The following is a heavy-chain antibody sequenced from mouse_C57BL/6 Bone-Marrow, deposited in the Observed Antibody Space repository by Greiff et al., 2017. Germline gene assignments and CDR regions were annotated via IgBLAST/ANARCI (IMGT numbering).Heavy chain of an antibody. V-gene: IGHV1-55*01. CDR3: AREGVVADYYAMDY. J-gene: IGHJ4*01. CDR2: IYPGSGST. Sequence: VQLQQPGAALVKPGASVKMSCKASGYTFTSYWITWVKQRPGPGLEWIGDIYPGSGSTNYNEKFKSKATLTVDTSSSTAYMQLSSLTSEDSAVYYCAREGVVADYYAMDYWGQGTSVTVSS. D-gene: IGHD1-1*01. CDR1: GYTFTSYW.